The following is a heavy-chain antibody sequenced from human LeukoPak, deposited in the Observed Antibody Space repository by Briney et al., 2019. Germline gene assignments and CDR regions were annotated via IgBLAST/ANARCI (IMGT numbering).Heavy chain of an antibody. Sequence: SETLSLTCAVYGGSFSGYYWSWLRQPPGKGLEWIGEINHSGSPNYNPSLKSRVTISVDTSKNQFSLKLSSVTAADTAVYYCARGRYSSSWYDRDYWGQGTLVTVSS. D-gene: IGHD6-13*01. CDR1: GGSFSGYY. CDR3: ARGRYSSSWYDRDY. J-gene: IGHJ4*02. CDR2: INHSGSP. V-gene: IGHV4-34*01.